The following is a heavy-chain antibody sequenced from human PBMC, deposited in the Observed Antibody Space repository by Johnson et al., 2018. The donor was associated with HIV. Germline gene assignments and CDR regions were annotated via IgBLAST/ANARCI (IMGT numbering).Heavy chain of an antibody. CDR1: GFTFGHYG. CDR3: AKLILRSANRLPHDAFDL. D-gene: IGHD6-25*01. Sequence: QEQLVESGGGVVQPGRSLRLSCAASGFTFGHYGMHWVRQAPGKGLEWVAVVWYDGSYKYYADSVKGRFTISRDNSKNTLYLQMNSLRPEDTAVYYCAKLILRSANRLPHDAFDLWGQGTMVTVSS. V-gene: IGHV3-33*06. CDR2: VWYDGSYK. J-gene: IGHJ3*01.